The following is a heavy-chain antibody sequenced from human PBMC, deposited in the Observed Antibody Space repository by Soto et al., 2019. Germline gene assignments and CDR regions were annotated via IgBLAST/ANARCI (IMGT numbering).Heavy chain of an antibody. CDR3: ASGGSGSYYTSVHGMDV. D-gene: IGHD3-10*01. CDR2: INHSGST. J-gene: IGHJ6*02. V-gene: IGHV4-34*01. Sequence: SETLSLTCAVYGGSFSGYYWSWIRQPPGKGLEWIGEINHSGSTNYNPSLKSRVTISVDTSKIQFSLKLSSVTAADTAVYYCASGGSGSYYTSVHGMDVWGQGTTVTVSS. CDR1: GGSFSGYY.